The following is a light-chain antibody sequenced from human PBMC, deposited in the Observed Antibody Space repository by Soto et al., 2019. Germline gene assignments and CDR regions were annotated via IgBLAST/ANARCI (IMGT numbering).Light chain of an antibody. CDR1: QSISTW. CDR3: QHYNRYSPYT. V-gene: IGKV1-5*03. Sequence: DIQMTQFPSTLSASIGDRVTITCRASQSISTWLAWYQQKAGKAPKLLIYTASSLETGVPSRFSGSGSGTEFTLTISNLQPDDFATYYCQHYNRYSPYTFGQGTRLEIK. CDR2: TAS. J-gene: IGKJ2*01.